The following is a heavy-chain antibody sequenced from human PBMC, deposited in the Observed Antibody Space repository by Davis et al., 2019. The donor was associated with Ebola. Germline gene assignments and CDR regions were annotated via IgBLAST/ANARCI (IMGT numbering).Heavy chain of an antibody. J-gene: IGHJ5*02. Sequence: AASVKVSCKASGYIFTSYAMHWVRQAPGQRLEWVGWINAGNGDTKYSQKFQGRVTITRDTSASTAYMELSSLRSEDTAVYYCAREGCGADCYWGNWFDPWGQGTLVTVSS. CDR1: GYIFTSYA. CDR3: AREGCGADCYWGNWFDP. V-gene: IGHV1-3*01. CDR2: INAGNGDT. D-gene: IGHD2-21*01.